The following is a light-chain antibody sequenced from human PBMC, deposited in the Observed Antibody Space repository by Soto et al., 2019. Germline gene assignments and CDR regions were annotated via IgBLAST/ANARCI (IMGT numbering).Light chain of an antibody. Sequence: DIQMTQSPSTLSGSAGDRVTITCRASQTISSWLAGYQQKPGKAPKMLIYKASTLKSGGPSRFSGSGSGTEFTLTISSLQPDDFATYYCQHYNSYPEAFGQGTKVDIK. CDR1: QTISSW. CDR2: KAS. V-gene: IGKV1-5*03. J-gene: IGKJ1*01. CDR3: QHYNSYPEA.